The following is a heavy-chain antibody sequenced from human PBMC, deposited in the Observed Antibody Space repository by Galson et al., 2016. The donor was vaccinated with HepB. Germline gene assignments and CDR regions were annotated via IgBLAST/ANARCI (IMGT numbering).Heavy chain of an antibody. D-gene: IGHD3-10*01. CDR3: AKAYGSGSSFYYYYGMDV. CDR1: GFTFNNYD. Sequence: SLRLSCAASGFTFNNYDMHWFRQAPGKGLEWVSYITRSGGTTLYADSVKGRFTISRDNAKNTLYLQMNSLRAEDTAVYYCAKAYGSGSSFYYYYGMDVWGQGTTVTVSS. V-gene: IGHV3-48*03. J-gene: IGHJ6*02. CDR2: ITRSGGTT.